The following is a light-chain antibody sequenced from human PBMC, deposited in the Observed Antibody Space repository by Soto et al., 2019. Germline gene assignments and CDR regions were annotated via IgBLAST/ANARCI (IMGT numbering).Light chain of an antibody. CDR3: QHYNSAPQT. CDR1: QTISSW. CDR2: KAS. V-gene: IGKV1-5*03. J-gene: IGKJ1*01. Sequence: DIQMTQSPSTLSGSVGDRVTITCRASQTISSWLAWYQQKPGKAPKLLIYKASTLKSGVPSRFSGSGSGTEFTLTISSLQPDDFATYYCQHYNSAPQTVGQGTKVDSK.